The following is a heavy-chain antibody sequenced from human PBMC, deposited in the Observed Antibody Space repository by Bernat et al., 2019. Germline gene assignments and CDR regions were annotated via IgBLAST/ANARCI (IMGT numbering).Heavy chain of an antibody. Sequence: QITLKESGPTLVKPTETLTLTCTFSGFSLSTSGVGVGWIRQPPGKALEWLAVIYWDDDKRYSPSLSSRVTIIKDTSKNQVVLIMTNMDPVDTATYYCAHRLGGAGGWWYSWFDPWGQGILVTVSS. CDR2: IYWDDDK. V-gene: IGHV2-5*02. CDR1: GFSLSTSGVG. CDR3: AHRLGGAGGWWYSWFDP. D-gene: IGHD2-8*02. J-gene: IGHJ5*02.